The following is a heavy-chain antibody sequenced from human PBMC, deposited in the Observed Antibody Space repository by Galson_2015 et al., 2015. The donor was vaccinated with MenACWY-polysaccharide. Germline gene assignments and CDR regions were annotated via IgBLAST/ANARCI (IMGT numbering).Heavy chain of an antibody. D-gene: IGHD4-17*01. Sequence: SLRLSCAASRFTFSRHWMSWVRQAPGKGLEWVASIKQDGSEKYYADSVKGRFTISRDNAKNSLYLQMNSLGAEDTAVYYCARVSYGYGDYGPIDYWGQGTLVTVSS. CDR2: IKQDGSEK. CDR3: ARVSYGYGDYGPIDY. J-gene: IGHJ4*02. CDR1: RFTFSRHW. V-gene: IGHV3-7*01.